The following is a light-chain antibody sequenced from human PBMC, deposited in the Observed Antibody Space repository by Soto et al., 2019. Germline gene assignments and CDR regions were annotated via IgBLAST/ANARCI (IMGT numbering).Light chain of an antibody. CDR1: HSLLYKSNNKNY. Sequence: DIVMTQSPDSLAVSLGERATINCNSSHSLLYKSNNKNYLSWYQQKPGQAPSLLISCASTREYGVPDRFSGSGSGTDFTITIRSMQAEDVAFYYCQKFSGAXALTCGGGTKV. CDR2: CAS. CDR3: QKFSGAXALT. J-gene: IGKJ4*01. V-gene: IGKV4-1*01.